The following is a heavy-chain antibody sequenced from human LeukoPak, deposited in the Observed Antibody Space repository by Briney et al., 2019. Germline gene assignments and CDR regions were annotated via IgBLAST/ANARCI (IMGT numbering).Heavy chain of an antibody. CDR3: ARDLLNDAFDI. J-gene: IGHJ3*02. CDR2: ISTYNGHT. Sequence: ASVKVSCKASGYTFTNFGISWVRQAPGQGLEWMGWISTYNGHTNYAQKLQGRVTMTTDTSTSTAYVEVTSLRSDDTAVYYCARDLLNDAFDIWGLGTMVSVSS. CDR1: GYTFTNFG. V-gene: IGHV1-18*01.